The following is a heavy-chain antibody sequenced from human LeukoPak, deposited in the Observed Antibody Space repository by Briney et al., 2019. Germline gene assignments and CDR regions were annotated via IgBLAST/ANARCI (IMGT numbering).Heavy chain of an antibody. CDR2: MNPNSGNT. J-gene: IGHJ4*02. V-gene: IGHV1-8*01. CDR3: ARGLGREQQLLRAFDY. Sequence: ASVKVSCKASGYTFTNYDINWVRQASGQGLEWMGWMNPNSGNTGSAQKFQGRVTMTSNTSISTAYMELNSLRSEDTAVYYCARGLGREQQLLRAFDYWGQGTPVTVSS. CDR1: GYTFTNYD. D-gene: IGHD6-13*01.